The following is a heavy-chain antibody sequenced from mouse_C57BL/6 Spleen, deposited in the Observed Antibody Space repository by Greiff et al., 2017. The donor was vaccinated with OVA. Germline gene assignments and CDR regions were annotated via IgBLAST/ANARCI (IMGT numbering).Heavy chain of an antibody. J-gene: IGHJ2*01. Sequence: QVQLQQPGAELVRPGTSVKLSCKASGYTFTSYWMHWVKQRPGQGLEGIGVIDPSDSYTNYNQKFKGKATLTVYTSSSTAYMQLSSLTSEDSAVYYCASSPLTGTDYWGQGTTLTVSS. CDR2: IDPSDSYT. CDR3: ASSPLTGTDY. D-gene: IGHD4-1*01. V-gene: IGHV1-59*01. CDR1: GYTFTSYW.